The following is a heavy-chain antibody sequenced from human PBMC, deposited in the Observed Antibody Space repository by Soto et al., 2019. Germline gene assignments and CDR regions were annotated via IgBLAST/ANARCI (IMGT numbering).Heavy chain of an antibody. D-gene: IGHD3-10*01. CDR2: IYWDDDK. J-gene: IGHJ5*02. Sequence: QITLKESGPTLVRPTQTLTLTCTFSGFSLSTTGVGVGWIRQPPGKALEWLALIYWDDDKRYSPSLKSRLTITKDTSTNFVVLTMTNMDPLVTATYYCAQILRDYGSVRERANYFDPWRQGTLVTVSS. V-gene: IGHV2-5*02. CDR3: AQILRDYGSVRERANYFDP. CDR1: GFSLSTTGVG.